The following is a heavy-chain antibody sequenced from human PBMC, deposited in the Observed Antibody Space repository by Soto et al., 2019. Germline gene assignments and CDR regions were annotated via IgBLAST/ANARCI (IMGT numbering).Heavy chain of an antibody. V-gene: IGHV3-53*01. D-gene: IGHD5-12*01. CDR3: HGYGY. CDR2: IYSGGTI. J-gene: IGHJ4*02. CDR1: GFTVTINY. Sequence: EVQVVESGGGLIRPRGSLRLSCAVSGFTVTINYMSWVRQAPGKGLEWVSVIYSGGTIYYADSVKGRFTISRDTSKNTLYLQMNSLRGEDTAVYYCHGYGYWGQGTLVTVSS.